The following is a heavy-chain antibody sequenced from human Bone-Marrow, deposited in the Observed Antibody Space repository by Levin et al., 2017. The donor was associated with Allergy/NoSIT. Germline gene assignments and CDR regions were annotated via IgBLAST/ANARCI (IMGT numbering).Heavy chain of an antibody. V-gene: IGHV3-23*01. D-gene: IGHD3-10*01. J-gene: IGHJ4*02. CDR2: IHNSSGST. Sequence: GGSLRLSCAASGFTFSSYAMSWVRQAPGKGLEWVSSIHNSSGSTHYADFVKGRFTISRDNSKNRLYLQMYSLRAEDTAVYYCAKDLLYFYGSVSYDFWGQGTLVTVSS. CDR3: AKDLLYFYGSVSYDF. CDR1: GFTFSSYA.